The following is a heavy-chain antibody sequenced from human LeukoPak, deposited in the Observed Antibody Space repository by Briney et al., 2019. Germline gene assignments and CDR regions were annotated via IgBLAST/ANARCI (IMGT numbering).Heavy chain of an antibody. CDR1: GHTFTDYY. J-gene: IGHJ4*02. V-gene: IGHV1-2*02. Sequence: ASVKVSCKASGHTFTDYYIHWGRQAAGQGLECMGWINPNSGGTNYAQKFQGRVTMTRDTSITTAYMEMSGLRSDDTAVFYCARVSSNWDTYFHYWRQGSLVTVSS. D-gene: IGHD7-27*01. CDR2: INPNSGGT. CDR3: ARVSSNWDTYFHY.